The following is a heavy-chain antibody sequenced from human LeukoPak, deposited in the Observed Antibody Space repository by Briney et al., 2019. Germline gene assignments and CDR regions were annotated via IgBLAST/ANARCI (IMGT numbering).Heavy chain of an antibody. CDR3: ARDLPYCTNGVCSNWFDP. J-gene: IGHJ5*02. V-gene: IGHV3-30-3*01. CDR1: GFAFSSYA. Sequence: PGGSLRLSCAASGFAFSSYAMHWVRQAPGKGLEWVAVISYDGSNKYYADSVKGRFTISRDNSKNTLYLQMNSLRAEDTAVYYCARDLPYCTNGVCSNWFDPWGQGTLVTVSS. D-gene: IGHD2-8*01. CDR2: ISYDGSNK.